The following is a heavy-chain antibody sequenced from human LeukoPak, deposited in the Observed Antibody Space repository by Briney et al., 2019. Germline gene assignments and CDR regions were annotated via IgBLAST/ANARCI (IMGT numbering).Heavy chain of an antibody. J-gene: IGHJ4*02. D-gene: IGHD3-22*01. CDR2: IKGDGSSI. Sequence: GSLRLSCVASGFTFSNHWMHWVRQNPGKGLVWVSRIKGDGSSISHADSVTGRFTISRDNAKNTLYLQMNNLRAEDTAVYYCAKWLATYDSPTPFDYWGQGTLVTVSS. CDR1: GFTFSNHW. CDR3: AKWLATYDSPTPFDY. V-gene: IGHV3-74*01.